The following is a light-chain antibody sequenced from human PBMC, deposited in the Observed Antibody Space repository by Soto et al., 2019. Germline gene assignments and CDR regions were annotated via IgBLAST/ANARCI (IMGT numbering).Light chain of an antibody. Sequence: QSVLTQPPSASGTPGQRCTISCSTSHSHVGSNPVNWYQQLPGMAPKLTIYDNVERPSGVPDRFSGSRSGTAASLAISGLQSEDEADYCCAAWDDSLNAWVIGGGTKLTVL. CDR2: DNV. V-gene: IGLV1-44*01. J-gene: IGLJ3*02. CDR3: AAWDDSLNAWV. CDR1: HSHVGSNP.